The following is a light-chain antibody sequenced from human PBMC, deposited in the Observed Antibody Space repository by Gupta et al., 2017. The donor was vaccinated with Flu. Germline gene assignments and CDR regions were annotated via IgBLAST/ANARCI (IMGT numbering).Light chain of an antibody. V-gene: IGKV2-30*02. CDR2: KVS. CDR1: QSLVHSDGNTY. CDR3: MQTTHWLYT. Sequence: IACRSSQSLVHSDGNTYVNWYQQRPGQSPRRLSYKVSNRDSGVPDRFSGSGSGTDFTLKISRVEAEDVGVYYCMQTTHWLYTFGQGTKLEMK. J-gene: IGKJ2*01.